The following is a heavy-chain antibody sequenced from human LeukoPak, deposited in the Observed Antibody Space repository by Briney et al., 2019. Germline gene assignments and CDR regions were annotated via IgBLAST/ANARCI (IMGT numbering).Heavy chain of an antibody. D-gene: IGHD5-18*01. V-gene: IGHV1-8*01. J-gene: IGHJ6*02. Sequence: ASVKVSCKASGYTFTSYDINWVRQATGQGLEWMGWMNPNSGNTGYAQKFQGRVTMTRNTSISTAYMELSRLRSDDTAVYYCARGEGIQLWFGYYYYYGMDVWGQGTTVTVSS. CDR3: ARGEGIQLWFGYYYYYGMDV. CDR2: MNPNSGNT. CDR1: GYTFTSYD.